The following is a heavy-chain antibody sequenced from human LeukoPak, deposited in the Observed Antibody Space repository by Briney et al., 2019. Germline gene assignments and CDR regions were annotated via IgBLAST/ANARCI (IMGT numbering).Heavy chain of an antibody. CDR3: ARDSRYSGYDSNSFDY. CDR1: GFSFSTYS. Sequence: PGGSLRLSCAASGFSFSTYSMNWVRQAPGKGLEWVSYITSSSSTIYYVDSVKGRFTISRDNAKNSLYLQMNSLRAEDTAVYYCARDSRYSGYDSNSFDYWGQGTLVTVSS. J-gene: IGHJ4*02. D-gene: IGHD5-12*01. CDR2: ITSSSSTI. V-gene: IGHV3-48*01.